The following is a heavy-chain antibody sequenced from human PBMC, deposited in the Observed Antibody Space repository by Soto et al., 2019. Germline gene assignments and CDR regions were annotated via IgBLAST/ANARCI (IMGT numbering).Heavy chain of an antibody. CDR2: IYYSGST. V-gene: IGHV4-31*03. CDR1: GGSISSGGYY. Sequence: QVQLQESGPGLVKPSQTLSLTCTVSGGSISSGGYYWSWIRQHPGKGLEWIGYIYYSGSTYYNPSLKSRVTISVDTSKNQFSLKLSSVTAADTAVYYCAGSPLPYYYGSGWFDPWGQGTLVTVSS. CDR3: AGSPLPYYYGSGWFDP. D-gene: IGHD3-10*01. J-gene: IGHJ5*02.